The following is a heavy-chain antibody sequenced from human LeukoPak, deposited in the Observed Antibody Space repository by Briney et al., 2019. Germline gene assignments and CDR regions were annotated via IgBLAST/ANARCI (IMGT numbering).Heavy chain of an antibody. Sequence: XXYDESNKYYADSVKGRFTISRDNSKNTLYLQMNSLRAEDTAVYYCARGTDTKPFWSGYWVDVWGQGATVTVSS. V-gene: IGHV3-33*01. CDR2: XXYDESNK. D-gene: IGHD3-3*01. CDR3: ARGTDTKPFWSGYWVDV. J-gene: IGHJ6*02.